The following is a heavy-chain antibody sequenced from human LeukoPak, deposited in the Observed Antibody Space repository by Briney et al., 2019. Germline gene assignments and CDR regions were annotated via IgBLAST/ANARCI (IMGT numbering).Heavy chain of an antibody. J-gene: IGHJ3*02. CDR2: ISSSSSTI. CDR3: ARGSRFGVVERDAFDI. D-gene: IGHD3-3*01. V-gene: IGHV3-48*04. Sequence: PGGSLRLSCAASGFTFSSYSMNWVRQAPGKGLEWVSYISSSSSTIYYTDSVKGRFTISRDNAKSSLYLQRNSLRAEDTAVYYCARGSRFGVVERDAFDIWGQGTMVTVSS. CDR1: GFTFSSYS.